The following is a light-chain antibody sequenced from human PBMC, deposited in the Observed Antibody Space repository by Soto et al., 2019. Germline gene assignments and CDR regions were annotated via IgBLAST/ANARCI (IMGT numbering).Light chain of an antibody. J-gene: IGKJ1*01. V-gene: IGKV1-5*01. CDR3: QQYYSYWT. CDR1: QSVSRW. CDR2: DAS. Sequence: DVQMTQSPSTLSGSVGDRFTITCRASQSVSRWLAWYQHKPGKAPKLLIYDASTLESGVPSRFSGSGSGTEFTLTISSLQPDDFATFYCQQYYSYWTFGQGTKVDIK.